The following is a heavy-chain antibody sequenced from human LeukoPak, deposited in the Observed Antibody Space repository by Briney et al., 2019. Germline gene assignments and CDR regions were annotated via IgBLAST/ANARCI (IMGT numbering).Heavy chain of an antibody. D-gene: IGHD3-9*01. CDR3: ARGADKDLDWLEKFDY. CDR1: GGSFSGYY. J-gene: IGHJ4*02. CDR2: INHSGST. Sequence: SETLSLTCAVYGGSFSGYYWSWIRQPPGKGLEWIGEINHSGSTNYNPSLKSRVTISVDTSKNQFSLKLSSVTAADTAVYYCARGADKDLDWLEKFDYWGQGTLVTVSS. V-gene: IGHV4-34*01.